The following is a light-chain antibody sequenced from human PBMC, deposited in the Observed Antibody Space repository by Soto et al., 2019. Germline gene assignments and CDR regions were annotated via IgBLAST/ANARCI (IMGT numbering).Light chain of an antibody. J-gene: IGLJ3*02. Sequence: QAVVTQPPSVSGAPGQRVTISCTGSSSNIGATYVHWYQQLPGTAPKLLVYGNSNRPSGVPDRFSGSKSGTSASLAITGLQAEDEADYYCQSYDSSLSGSVFGGGTKVTVL. CDR3: QSYDSSLSGSV. CDR2: GNS. V-gene: IGLV1-40*01. CDR1: SSNIGATY.